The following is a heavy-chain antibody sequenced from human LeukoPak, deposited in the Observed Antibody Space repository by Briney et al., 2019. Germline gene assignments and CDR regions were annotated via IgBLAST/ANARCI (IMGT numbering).Heavy chain of an antibody. V-gene: IGHV4-59*01. Sequence: SETLSLTCTVSGGSISSYYWSWIRQPPGKGLEWIGYIYYSGSTNYNPSLKSRVTISVDTSKNQFSLKLSSVTAADTAVYYCARHTSSRYYYALDVWGQGTTVTVSS. J-gene: IGHJ6*02. CDR2: IYYSGST. D-gene: IGHD6-13*01. CDR3: ARHTSSRYYYALDV. CDR1: GGSISSYY.